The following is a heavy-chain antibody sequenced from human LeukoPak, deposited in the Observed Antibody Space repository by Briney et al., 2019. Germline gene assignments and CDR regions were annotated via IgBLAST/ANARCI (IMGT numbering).Heavy chain of an antibody. CDR3: ATDLVGTTDAFDI. Sequence: ASVKVSCKVSGYTPTELSIHWVRQAPEKGLEWTGHLDREHGLTIYAQKFQGRFTMTEDTSAGTAYMELSSLRFEDTAVYFCATDLVGTTDAFDIWGQGTMVTVSS. CDR2: LDREHGLT. J-gene: IGHJ3*02. CDR1: GYTPTELS. V-gene: IGHV1-24*01. D-gene: IGHD1-26*01.